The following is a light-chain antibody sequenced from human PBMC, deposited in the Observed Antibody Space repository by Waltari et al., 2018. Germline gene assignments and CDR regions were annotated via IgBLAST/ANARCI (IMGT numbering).Light chain of an antibody. V-gene: IGLV4-69*01. CDR3: QTGGHGTWL. CDR2: VNSDGSH. Sequence: QFVLTQSPSASASLGASVKLTCTLSSGHSSNVIAWLQQQPEKGPRYLMKVNSDGSHSKGDDIHDRFSGSTSGAERYLPISRVQPEDEADYYCQTGGHGTWLFSGWTKLTVL. J-gene: IGLJ3*02. CDR1: SGHSSNV.